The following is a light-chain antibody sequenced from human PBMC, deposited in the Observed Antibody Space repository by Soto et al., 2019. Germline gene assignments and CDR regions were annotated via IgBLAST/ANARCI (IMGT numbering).Light chain of an antibody. V-gene: IGLV1-40*01. J-gene: IGLJ1*01. CDR3: SSFAGSNNFPYV. CDR1: SSNIGATYD. CDR2: ANT. Sequence: QSALTQPPSVSGAPGQRVTISCTGSSSNIGATYDVHWYQQLPGTAPKLLIYANTNRPSGVPDRFSGSKSGTSASLAITGLQAEDEADYYCSSFAGSNNFPYVFGTGTKVTVL.